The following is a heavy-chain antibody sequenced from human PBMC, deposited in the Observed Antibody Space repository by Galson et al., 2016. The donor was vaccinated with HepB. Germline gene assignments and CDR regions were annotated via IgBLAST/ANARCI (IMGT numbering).Heavy chain of an antibody. CDR1: GFTLNNFA. D-gene: IGHD4-11*01. CDR2: ISTRSSNI. CDR3: ARINSNDLYGMDV. J-gene: IGHJ6*02. Sequence: SLRLSCAASGFTLNNFAMNWVRQAPGKGLEWVSSISTRSSNIYYADSVKGRFTISRDNAKNSVYLQMDSLRAEDTAVYYCARINSNDLYGMDVWGQGTTVTVSS. V-gene: IGHV3-21*01.